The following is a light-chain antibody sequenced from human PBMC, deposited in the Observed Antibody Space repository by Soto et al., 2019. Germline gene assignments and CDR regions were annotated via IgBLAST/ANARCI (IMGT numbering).Light chain of an antibody. J-gene: IGKJ1*01. V-gene: IGKV1-5*01. CDR3: QQYETYLKT. Sequence: DIKMTQSPSTLSAFVGDRVTITCRASQSISLWLAWYQQKPGKAPKTLIYDASSLESGVPSRFSGSGSGTEFTLTISRVQPEDFATYYCQQYETYLKTFGQGTKVDI. CDR1: QSISLW. CDR2: DAS.